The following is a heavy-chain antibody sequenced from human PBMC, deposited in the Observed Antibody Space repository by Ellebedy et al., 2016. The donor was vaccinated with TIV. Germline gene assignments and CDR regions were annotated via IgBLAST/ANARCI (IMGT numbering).Heavy chain of an antibody. Sequence: GESLKISCEASGFIFSTYGMHWVRQAPGKGLEWVAFIWYDGGNKYYADSVNGRFTISRDNSKNTLYLQMNNLGAEDTAVFYCARNRHVERGDSLDYWGQGTLVTVSS. CDR2: IWYDGGNK. D-gene: IGHD2-21*02. CDR1: GFIFSTYG. CDR3: ARNRHVERGDSLDY. V-gene: IGHV3-33*01. J-gene: IGHJ4*02.